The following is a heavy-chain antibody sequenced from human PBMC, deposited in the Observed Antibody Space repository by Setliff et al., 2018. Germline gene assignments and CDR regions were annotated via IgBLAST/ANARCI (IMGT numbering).Heavy chain of an antibody. V-gene: IGHV4-31*03. CDR3: ARVADGSGSFYLGFDY. J-gene: IGHJ4*02. D-gene: IGHD3-10*01. Sequence: SETLSLTCTVSGDSISSGSYYWNWIRQHPEKGLEWLGYIFHSGSTHYNSSLKSRITISIDTSKNHFSLELNSVTAADSVVYYCARVADGSGSFYLGFDYWGQGILVTVSS. CDR2: IFHSGST. CDR1: GDSISSGSYY.